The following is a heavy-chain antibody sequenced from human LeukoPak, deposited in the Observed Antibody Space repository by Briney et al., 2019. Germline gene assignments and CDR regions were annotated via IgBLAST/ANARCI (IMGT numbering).Heavy chain of an antibody. CDR2: INPNSGGT. V-gene: IGHV1-2*02. CDR3: AREEVVAATFDI. J-gene: IGHJ3*02. CDR1: GYTFPGYY. D-gene: IGHD2-15*01. Sequence: GASVNVPCKSCGYTFPGYYMLWVRQAPGQGRAWMGWINPNSGGTNYAQKFQGRVTMTRDTSISTAYMELSRLRSDDTAEYYCAREEVVAATFDIWGQGTMVTVSS.